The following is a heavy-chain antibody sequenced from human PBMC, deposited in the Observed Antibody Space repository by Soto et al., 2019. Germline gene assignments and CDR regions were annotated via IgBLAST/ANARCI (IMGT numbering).Heavy chain of an antibody. D-gene: IGHD6-25*01. J-gene: IGHJ6*02. CDR2: IIPIFGTA. Sequence: QIQLVQSGAEVKKPESSVKVSCKASGGTFSSYAISWVRQAPGQGLEWMGGIIPIFGTANYAKKFQGRVTITADESTSTTYTELSSLRSEDPAVYYCASAGAKYYYYGMDVWGQGTTVTVPS. CDR1: GGTFSSYA. CDR3: ASAGAKYYYYGMDV. V-gene: IGHV1-69*12.